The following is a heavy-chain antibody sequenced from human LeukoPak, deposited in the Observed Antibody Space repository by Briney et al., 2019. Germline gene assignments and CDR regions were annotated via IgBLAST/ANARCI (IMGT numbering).Heavy chain of an antibody. V-gene: IGHV3-7*01. CDR3: ATSYYYDSSGYYGGLFGY. Sequence: GGSLRLSCTASGFTFSNFWMGWVRQAPGKGLEWVANIKQDETEKFYLGSVKGRFTISRDNAKNSLYLQMNSLRAEDTAVYYCATSYYYDSSGYYGGLFGYWGQGTLVTVSS. CDR2: IKQDETEK. J-gene: IGHJ4*02. D-gene: IGHD3-22*01. CDR1: GFTFSNFW.